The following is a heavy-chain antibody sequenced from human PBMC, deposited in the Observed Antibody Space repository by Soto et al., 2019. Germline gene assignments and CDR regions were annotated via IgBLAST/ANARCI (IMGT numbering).Heavy chain of an antibody. V-gene: IGHV5-51*01. CDR3: AGPRGTTHAFDI. D-gene: IGHD1-26*01. Sequence: GESLKISCKGSGYNFTSQWIGWVRQRPGKGLEWMGLIYLGDSDTRYSPSFLGQVTISAYKSVSTAYLYWSTLKVSDAAMYYCAGPRGTTHAFDIWGQGTMVTVSS. CDR1: GYNFTSQW. J-gene: IGHJ3*02. CDR2: IYLGDSDT.